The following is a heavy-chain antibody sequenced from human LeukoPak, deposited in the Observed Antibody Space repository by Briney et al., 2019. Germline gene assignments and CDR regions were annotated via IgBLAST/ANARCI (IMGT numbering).Heavy chain of an antibody. Sequence: GGSLRLSCAASGFPFSTSAMSWVHQALGKGLEWISGISGVDDTTYYADSVKGRFTISKDTSKNTLYLQVSSLRDEDTALYYCAKYTGRLVENYFDYWGQGILVTVSS. D-gene: IGHD5-24*01. CDR3: AKYTGRLVENYFDY. CDR1: GFPFSTSA. CDR2: ISGVDDTT. V-gene: IGHV3-23*01. J-gene: IGHJ4*02.